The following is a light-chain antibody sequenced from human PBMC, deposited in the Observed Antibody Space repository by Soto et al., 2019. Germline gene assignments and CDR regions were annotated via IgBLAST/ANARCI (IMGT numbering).Light chain of an antibody. V-gene: IGKV3-20*01. CDR1: QSVTSNY. CDR3: QQYGSSPLT. CDR2: DAS. Sequence: EIVLTQSPVTLSLSPGERATLSCRASQSVTSNYLAWYQQKPGQAPRLLIYDASSRATGIPDRFSGSGSGTDFTLTISRLEPEDFAVFSCQQYGSSPLTFGQGTKVEIK. J-gene: IGKJ1*01.